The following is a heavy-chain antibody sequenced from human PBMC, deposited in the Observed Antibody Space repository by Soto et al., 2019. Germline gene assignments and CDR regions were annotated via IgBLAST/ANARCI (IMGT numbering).Heavy chain of an antibody. D-gene: IGHD2-2*01. V-gene: IGHV4-31*03. CDR1: GGSISSGLHY. CDR2: IYNTGST. J-gene: IGHJ4*02. CDR3: ARGMPYYFDY. Sequence: QVQLQESGPGLVKPSQTLSLTCTVSGGSISSGLHYWSWIRQRPGKGLEWIAYIYNTGSTYYNPSLKSRITISVDTSNNQLSLKTSSVTAADTAVYYCARGMPYYFDYWGQGSLVTVSS.